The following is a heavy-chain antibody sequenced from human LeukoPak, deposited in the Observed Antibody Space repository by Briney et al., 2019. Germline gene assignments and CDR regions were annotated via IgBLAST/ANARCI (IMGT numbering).Heavy chain of an antibody. CDR2: TGTAGDT. V-gene: IGHV3-13*04. CDR3: ARGGSSTTLPDY. CDR1: GFTFSIHD. D-gene: IGHD1-26*01. Sequence: PGGSLRLSCAPSGFTFSIHDVRWVRQPIGKGREWVSTTGTAGDTYYEGYVKGRFTISRENAKNSLYLQMNTLRAGDTAVYYCARGGSSTTLPDYWGQGTLVTVSS. J-gene: IGHJ4*02.